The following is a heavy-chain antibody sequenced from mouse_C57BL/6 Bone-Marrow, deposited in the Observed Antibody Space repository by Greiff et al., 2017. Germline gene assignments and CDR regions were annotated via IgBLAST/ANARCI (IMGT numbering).Heavy chain of an antibody. D-gene: IGHD2-4*01. J-gene: IGHJ2*01. CDR1: GYTFTSYG. CDR2: IYPRSGNT. V-gene: IGHV1-81*01. Sequence: VQLQQSGAELARPGASVKLSCKASGYTFTSYGISWVKQRTGQGLEWIGEIYPRSGNTYYNEKFKGKATLTADKSSSTAYMVLRSLTSEDSAVYFCAREMITQYYFDYWGQGTTLTVSS. CDR3: AREMITQYYFDY.